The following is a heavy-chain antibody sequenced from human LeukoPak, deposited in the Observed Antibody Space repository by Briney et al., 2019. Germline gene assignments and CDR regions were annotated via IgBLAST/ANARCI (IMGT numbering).Heavy chain of an antibody. D-gene: IGHD4-17*01. J-gene: IGHJ5*02. CDR1: AFSYNDYA. CDR2: ISHDGNNK. V-gene: IGHV3-30-3*01. CDR3: ARDADMTTVTNWFDP. Sequence: AGGSLRLSCAASAFSYNDYAMHWVRQAPGKGLEWVTVISHDGNNKYYADSVKGRFTISRDNSKNTLYLQMNSLRAEDTAVYYCARDADMTTVTNWFDPWGQGTLVTVSS.